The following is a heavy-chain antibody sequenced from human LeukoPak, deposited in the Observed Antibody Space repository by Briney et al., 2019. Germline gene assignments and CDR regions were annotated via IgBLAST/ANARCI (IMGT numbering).Heavy chain of an antibody. CDR1: ASAFSRYG. J-gene: IGHJ4*02. Sequence: PGGSLRLSCAASASAFSRYGMHWVRQAPGKGLEWVAHIWCDGSQEYYADSVRGRFTVSRDNSNNMVYLQMSSLRDEDTGFYYCARLNGVDLIDYWGQGTLVTVSS. V-gene: IGHV3-33*01. D-gene: IGHD2-8*01. CDR2: IWCDGSQE. CDR3: ARLNGVDLIDY.